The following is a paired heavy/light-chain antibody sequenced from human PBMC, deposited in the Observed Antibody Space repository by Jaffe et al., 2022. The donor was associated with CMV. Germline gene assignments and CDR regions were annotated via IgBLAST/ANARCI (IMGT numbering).Light chain of an antibody. CDR2: NND. V-gene: IGLV1-44*01. J-gene: IGLJ3*02. CDR3: ATWDDSLNGLM. Sequence: QSVLTQPPSASGTPGQRVTISCSGSSSNIAANTVNWYQQLPGTAPKLLIYNNDQRPSGVPDRFSGSPSGTSASLAISGLQSEDEADYYCATWDDSLNGLMFGGGTKLTVL. CDR1: SSNIAANT.
Heavy chain of an antibody. CDR2: VYSSGRT. J-gene: IGHJ4*02. CDR1: GGSMSNYY. V-gene: IGHV4-59*01. CDR3: ARGLYYDSSGTFDF. D-gene: IGHD3-22*01. Sequence: QVQLQESGPGLVKPSKTLSLICSVSGGSMSNYYWTWIRQPPGKGLEWIGHVYSSGRTHSKESLKSRVTISVDTSKQQFYLNLSSVTAADTAIYYCARGLYYDSSGTFDFWGQGTLVTVSS.